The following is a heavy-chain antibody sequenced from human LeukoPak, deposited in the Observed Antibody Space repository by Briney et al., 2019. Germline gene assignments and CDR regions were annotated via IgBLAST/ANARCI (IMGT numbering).Heavy chain of an antibody. CDR2: IYSNGST. CDR1: GGSINNYF. D-gene: IGHD1-14*01. V-gene: IGHV4-4*07. J-gene: IGHJ4*02. CDR3: ARDGTYNNYDY. Sequence: SGTLSPTCTVSGGSINNYFWSWIRQPAGGGLEWIGRIYSNGSTIYNPSLKSRVTLSVDTSKNQFSLKLTSVTAADTAVYYCARDGTYNNYDYSGQGTLVTVSS.